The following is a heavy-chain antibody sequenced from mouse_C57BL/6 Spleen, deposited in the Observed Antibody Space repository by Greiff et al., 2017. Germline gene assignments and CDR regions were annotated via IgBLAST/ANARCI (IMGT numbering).Heavy chain of an antibody. V-gene: IGHV1-55*01. D-gene: IGHD2-4*01. Sequence: VQLQQPGAELVKPGASVKMSCKASGYTFTSYWITWVKQRPGQGLEWIGDIYPGSGSTNYNEKFKSKATMTVDKPSSPAYMQLSSLTSEDSAVYYCARDWDYGDWYFDVWGTGTTVTVSS. CDR2: IYPGSGST. CDR1: GYTFTSYW. CDR3: ARDWDYGDWYFDV. J-gene: IGHJ1*03.